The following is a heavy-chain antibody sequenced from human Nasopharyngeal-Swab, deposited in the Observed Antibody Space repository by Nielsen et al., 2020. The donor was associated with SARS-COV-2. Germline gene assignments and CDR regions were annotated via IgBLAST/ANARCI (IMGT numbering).Heavy chain of an antibody. D-gene: IGHD3-22*01. Sequence: GGSLRLSCAVSGFTFDDYAMHWVRQAPGKGLEWVSGISWNSGSIGYADSVKGRFTISRDNAKNSLYLQMNSLRAEDTALYYCAKLADYYDSSGQFDYWGQGTLVTVSP. CDR1: GFTFDDYA. CDR2: ISWNSGSI. J-gene: IGHJ4*02. V-gene: IGHV3-9*01. CDR3: AKLADYYDSSGQFDY.